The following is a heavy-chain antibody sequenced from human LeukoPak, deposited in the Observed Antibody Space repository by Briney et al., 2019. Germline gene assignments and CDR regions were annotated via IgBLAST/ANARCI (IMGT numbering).Heavy chain of an antibody. D-gene: IGHD6-19*01. V-gene: IGHV3-53*01. J-gene: IGHJ4*02. CDR2: FYSSGDR. CDR1: GFTVSSNY. Sequence: PGGSLRLSCAASGFTVSSNYMSWVRQAPGKGLEWVSVFYSSGDRYYADSVKGRFTISRDNSKNTVYLQMNSLRPEDTAVYYCARNSVAGTGNYWGQGTLVTVSS. CDR3: ARNSVAGTGNY.